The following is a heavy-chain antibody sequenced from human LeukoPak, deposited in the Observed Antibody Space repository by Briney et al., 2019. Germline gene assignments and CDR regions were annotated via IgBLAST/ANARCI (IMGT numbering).Heavy chain of an antibody. CDR3: AREGGSSWTTNKNYFDY. CDR1: GGSISSYY. V-gene: IGHV4-4*07. J-gene: IGHJ4*02. Sequence: PSETLSLTCTVSGGSISSYYWSWIRQPPGKGLEWIGRIYTSGSTNYNPSLKSRVTMSVDTSKNQFSLKLSSVTAADTAVYYCAREGGSSWTTNKNYFDYWGQGTLVTVSS. CDR2: IYTSGST. D-gene: IGHD6-13*01.